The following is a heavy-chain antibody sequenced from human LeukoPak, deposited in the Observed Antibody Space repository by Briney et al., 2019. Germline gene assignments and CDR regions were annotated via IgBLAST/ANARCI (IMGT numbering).Heavy chain of an antibody. D-gene: IGHD6-19*01. Sequence: HPGGSLRLSCAASGFTFSSYEMNWVRQAPGKGLEWASYISSSGSTIYYADSVKGRFTISRDNAKNSLYLQMNSLRAEDTAVYYCARGGRAQLAVAGTHNIDYWGQGTLVTVSS. V-gene: IGHV3-48*03. J-gene: IGHJ4*02. CDR1: GFTFSSYE. CDR3: ARGGRAQLAVAGTHNIDY. CDR2: ISSSGSTI.